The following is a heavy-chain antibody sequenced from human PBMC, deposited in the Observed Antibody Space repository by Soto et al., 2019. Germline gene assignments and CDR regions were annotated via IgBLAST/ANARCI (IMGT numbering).Heavy chain of an antibody. CDR3: ARLLWFGELLGYFDY. CDR2: IYYSGST. CDR1: GGSISSGGYY. D-gene: IGHD3-10*01. V-gene: IGHV4-31*03. J-gene: IGHJ4*02. Sequence: SETLSLTCTVSGGSISSGGYYWSWIRQHPGKGLEWIGYIYYSGSTYYNPSLKSRVTISVDTSKNQFSLKLSSVTAADTAVYYCARLLWFGELLGYFDYWGQGTLVTVSS.